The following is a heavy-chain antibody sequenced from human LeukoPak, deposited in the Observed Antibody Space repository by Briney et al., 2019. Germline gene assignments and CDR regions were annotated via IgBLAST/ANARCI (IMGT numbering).Heavy chain of an antibody. CDR3: AREMTTVTTTIDY. V-gene: IGHV4-38-2*01. J-gene: IGHJ4*02. CDR2: IYHSGST. D-gene: IGHD4-17*01. Sequence: SETLSLTCAVSGYSISSGYYWGWIRQPPGKGLEWIGSIYHSGSTYYNPSLKSRVTISVDTSKNQSSLKLSSVTAADTAVYYCAREMTTVTTTIDYWGQGTLVTVSS. CDR1: GYSISSGYY.